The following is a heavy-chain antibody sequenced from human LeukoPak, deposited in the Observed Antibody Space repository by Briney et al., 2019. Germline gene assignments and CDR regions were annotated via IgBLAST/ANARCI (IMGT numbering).Heavy chain of an antibody. CDR2: IIPIFGTA. CDR3: ARVVPRYYDSSGYGGWFDP. V-gene: IGHV1-69*06. Sequence: SVKVSCKASGGTFSSYAISWVRQAPGQGLEWMGGIIPIFGTANYAQKFQGRVTITADKSTSTAYMELSSLRSEDTAVYYCARVVPRYYDSSGYGGWFDPWGQGTLVTVSS. D-gene: IGHD3-22*01. CDR1: GGTFSSYA. J-gene: IGHJ5*02.